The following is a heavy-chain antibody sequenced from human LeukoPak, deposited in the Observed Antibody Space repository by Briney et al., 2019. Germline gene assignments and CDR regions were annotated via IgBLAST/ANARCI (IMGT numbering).Heavy chain of an antibody. Sequence: SETLSLTCTVSGGSISSSSYFWGWIRQPPGKGLEWIGSIYYSGSTYYNPSLESRVTISVDTSKNQFSLKLNSLTAADTAVYYCARHGGLKYGGYEKGFDYWGQGTLVTVSS. V-gene: IGHV4-39*01. D-gene: IGHD5-12*01. J-gene: IGHJ4*02. CDR1: GGSISSSSYF. CDR3: ARHGGLKYGGYEKGFDY. CDR2: IYYSGST.